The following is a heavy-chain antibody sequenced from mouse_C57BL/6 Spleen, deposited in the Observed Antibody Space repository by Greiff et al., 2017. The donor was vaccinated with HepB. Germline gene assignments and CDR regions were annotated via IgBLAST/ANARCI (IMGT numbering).Heavy chain of an antibody. D-gene: IGHD2-5*01. CDR1: GYAFSSYW. J-gene: IGHJ2*01. V-gene: IGHV1-80*01. Sequence: VQLQQSGAELVKPGASVKISCKASGYAFSSYWMNWVKQRPGKGLEWIGQIYPGDGDTNYNGKFKGKATLTADKSSSTAYMQRSSLTSEDSAVYFCARMDYYSNPGVYWGQGTTLTVSS. CDR2: IYPGDGDT. CDR3: ARMDYYSNPGVY.